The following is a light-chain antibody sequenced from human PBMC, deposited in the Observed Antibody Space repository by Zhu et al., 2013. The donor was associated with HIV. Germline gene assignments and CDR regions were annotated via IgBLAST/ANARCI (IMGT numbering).Light chain of an antibody. CDR1: QRVSSSS. Sequence: EIVLTQSPGTLYLSPGERATLSCRASQRVSSSSLAWYQQKPDQPPRLLIYGVSSRATGIPDRFSGSGSGTDFTLTISRLEPEDFAVYYCQQYDGSPQTFGQGTKV. V-gene: IGKV3-20*01. CDR3: QQYDGSPQT. CDR2: GVS. J-gene: IGKJ1*01.